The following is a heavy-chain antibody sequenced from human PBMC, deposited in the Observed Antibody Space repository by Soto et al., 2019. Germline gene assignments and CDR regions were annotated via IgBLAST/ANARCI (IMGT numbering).Heavy chain of an antibody. CDR2: INIDGSTT. J-gene: IGHJ4*02. CDR1: GFTFSTYW. D-gene: IGHD4-17*01. V-gene: IGHV3-74*01. CDR3: AIVRNGDWYFDS. Sequence: EVQLVEAGGGLVQPGGSLRLSCAASGFTFSTYWMHWVRQVPGKGLVWVSRINIDGSTTSYADSVRGRFTISRDNAKDTVHLQLNSLRAEDTAVYYCAIVRNGDWYFDSWGQGTLVTVSS.